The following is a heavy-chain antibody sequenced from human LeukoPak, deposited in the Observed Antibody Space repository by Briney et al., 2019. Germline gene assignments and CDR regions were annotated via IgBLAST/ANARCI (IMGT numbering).Heavy chain of an antibody. CDR1: GFTFNSYE. Sequence: GGSLRLSCAASGFTFNSYEMNWVRQAPGKGLEWVSYISSSGSTIYYADSVKGRFTISRDNAKNSLYLQMNSLRAEDTAVYYCARDHYVVVPAAIPDYYYGMDVWGKGTTVTVSS. D-gene: IGHD2-2*01. CDR2: ISSSGSTI. CDR3: ARDHYVVVPAAIPDYYYGMDV. J-gene: IGHJ6*04. V-gene: IGHV3-48*03.